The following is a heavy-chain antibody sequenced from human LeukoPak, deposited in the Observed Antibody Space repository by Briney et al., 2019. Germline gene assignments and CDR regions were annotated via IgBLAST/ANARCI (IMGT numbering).Heavy chain of an antibody. CDR1: GFTSRNYP. CDR2: INGSGATA. J-gene: IGHJ4*02. D-gene: IGHD6-13*01. Sequence: PGGSLRLSSEASGFTSRNYPMSWVRQARGKGPQWVAGINGSGATAYYATSLKGRVTISRDHGRNMLFLEIYNLGAEDTAIYYCVKDSLQVPNSAAGVFDLWGQGTLVTVSS. CDR3: VKDSLQVPNSAAGVFDL. V-gene: IGHV3-23*01.